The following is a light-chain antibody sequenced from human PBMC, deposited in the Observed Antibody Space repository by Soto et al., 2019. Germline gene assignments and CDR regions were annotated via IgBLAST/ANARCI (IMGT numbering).Light chain of an antibody. CDR1: QSISSW. CDR3: QQYNSSWT. V-gene: IGKV1-5*01. CDR2: DAS. Sequence: DIQMTQSPSTLSASVGDRVTITCRASQSISSWLAWYQQQPGKAPKLLIYDASSLESGVPSRFSGSGSGTEFTLTISSLQPDDFATYYCQQYNSSWTFGQGTKVEIK. J-gene: IGKJ1*01.